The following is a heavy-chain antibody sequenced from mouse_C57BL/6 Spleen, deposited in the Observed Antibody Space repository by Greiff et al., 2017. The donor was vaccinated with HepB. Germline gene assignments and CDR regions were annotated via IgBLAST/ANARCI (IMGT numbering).Heavy chain of an antibody. J-gene: IGHJ2*01. V-gene: IGHV1-26*01. D-gene: IGHD3-2*02. CDR2: INPNNGGT. Sequence: EVQLQQSGPELVKPGASVKISCKASGYTFTDYYMNWVKQSHGKSLEWIGDINPNNGGTSYNQKFKGKATLTVDKSSSTAYMELRSLTSEDSAVYYGARGAQATRYFDYWGQGTTLTVSS. CDR3: ARGAQATRYFDY. CDR1: GYTFTDYY.